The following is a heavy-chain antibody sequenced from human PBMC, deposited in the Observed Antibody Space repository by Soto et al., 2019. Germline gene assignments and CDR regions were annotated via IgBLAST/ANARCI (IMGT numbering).Heavy chain of an antibody. CDR1: GFTFSSYD. CDR3: ARGLVEYDSSGYRIYYYGMDV. Sequence: GGSLRLSCAASGFTFSSYDMHWVRQATGKGLEWVSAIGTAGDTYYPGSVKGRFTISRENAKNSLYLQMNSLRAEDTAVYYCARGLVEYDSSGYRIYYYGMDVWGQGTTVTVSS. J-gene: IGHJ6*02. V-gene: IGHV3-13*01. CDR2: IGTAGDT. D-gene: IGHD3-22*01.